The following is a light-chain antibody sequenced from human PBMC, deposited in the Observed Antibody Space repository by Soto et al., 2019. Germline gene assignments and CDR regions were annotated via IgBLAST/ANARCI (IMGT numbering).Light chain of an antibody. J-gene: IGKJ3*01. CDR1: QDISDY. CDR3: QQYDNVQLFA. Sequence: DIQMTQSPSSLSASVGDRVTITCQASQDISDYLNWYPQKPGKAPRLLIYDASNLETGVPSRFSGSGSGTYFTFTIISLQPEDIATYYCQQYDNVQLFAFCPGTKVDI. V-gene: IGKV1-33*01. CDR2: DAS.